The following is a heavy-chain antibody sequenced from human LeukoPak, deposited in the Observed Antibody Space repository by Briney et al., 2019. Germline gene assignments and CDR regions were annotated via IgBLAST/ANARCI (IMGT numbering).Heavy chain of an antibody. J-gene: IGHJ4*02. D-gene: IGHD3-3*01. CDR2: ISGSGGST. CDR1: GFTFSSYA. Sequence: PGGSLRLSCAASGFTFSSYAMSWVRQAPGKGLEWVSAISGSGGSTYYADSVKGRFTISRDNPKNTLYLQMNSLRAEDTAVYYCAKAGGYDFWSGYPDYWGQGTLVTVSS. CDR3: AKAGGYDFWSGYPDY. V-gene: IGHV3-23*01.